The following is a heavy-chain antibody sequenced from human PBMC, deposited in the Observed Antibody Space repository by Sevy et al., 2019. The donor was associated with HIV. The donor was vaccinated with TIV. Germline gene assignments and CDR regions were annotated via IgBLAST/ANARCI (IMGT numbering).Heavy chain of an antibody. Sequence: GGSLRLSCAASGFTFSSYGMHWVRQAPGKGLEWVAVIWYDGSNKYYADSVNGRFTISRDNSKNTLYLQMNSLRAEDTAVYYCAKVEAAAGWGFYYYYYMDVWGKGTTVTVSS. CDR1: GFTFSSYG. J-gene: IGHJ6*03. V-gene: IGHV3-33*06. CDR3: AKVEAAAGWGFYYYYYMDV. D-gene: IGHD6-13*01. CDR2: IWYDGSNK.